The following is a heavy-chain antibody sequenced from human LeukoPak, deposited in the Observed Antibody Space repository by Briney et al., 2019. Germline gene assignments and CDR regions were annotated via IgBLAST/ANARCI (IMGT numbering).Heavy chain of an antibody. V-gene: IGHV3-74*01. CDR3: AKALGYCSSTSCFNFDY. CDR2: INSDGSST. Sequence: SGGSLRLSCAASGFTFSSYWMHWVRQAPGKGLVWVSRINSDGSSTSYADSVKGRFTISRDNAKNTLYLQMNSLRAEDTAVYYCAKALGYCSSTSCFNFDYWGQGTLVTVSS. D-gene: IGHD2-2*01. J-gene: IGHJ4*02. CDR1: GFTFSSYW.